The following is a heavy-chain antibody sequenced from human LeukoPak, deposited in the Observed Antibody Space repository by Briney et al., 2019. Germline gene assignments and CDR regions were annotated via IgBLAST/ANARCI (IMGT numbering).Heavy chain of an antibody. CDR2: IKQDGSEK. Sequence: GGSLRLSCAASGFTFSSYWMSWVRQAPGKGLEWVANIKQDGSEKYYVDSVKGRFTISRDNAKNSLYLQMNSLRAEDTAVYYCARESSYYGSGSYSADYWGQGTLVTVSS. V-gene: IGHV3-7*01. CDR3: ARESSYYGSGSYSADY. CDR1: GFTFSSYW. J-gene: IGHJ4*02. D-gene: IGHD3-10*01.